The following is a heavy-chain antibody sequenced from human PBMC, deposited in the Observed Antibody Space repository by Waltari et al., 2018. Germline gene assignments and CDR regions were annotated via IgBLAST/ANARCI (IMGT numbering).Heavy chain of an antibody. CDR2: ILCSGSGSPT. CDR3: AKVRESRDWPHSYFDY. J-gene: IGHJ4*02. V-gene: IGHV3-23*01. D-gene: IGHD2-21*02. CDR1: GFVFSCSA. Sequence: EVQLLESGGGLVQPGESLRLSWAAAGFVFSCSAMTWCRQAPGTVRRWVSGILCSGSGSPTHYAESVKGRFTISRDNSKNTLFLQMNSLRTEDTAVYFCAKVRESRDWPHSYFDYWGQGTLVTVSS.